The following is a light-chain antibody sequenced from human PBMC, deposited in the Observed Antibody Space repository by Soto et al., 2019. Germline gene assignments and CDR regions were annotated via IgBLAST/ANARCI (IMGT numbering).Light chain of an antibody. J-gene: IGKJ2*01. CDR2: GAS. V-gene: IGKV1-9*01. CDR1: QGISTY. CDR3: QQRNSDWYA. Sequence: DIQLTQSPSFLSASVGDRVSITCRASQGISTYLAWYLQRPGKAPKLLIYGASTLQSGVPSRFRGSGSGTEFTLTISSLQPEDFGTYYCQQRNSDWYAFGQGTKLEIK.